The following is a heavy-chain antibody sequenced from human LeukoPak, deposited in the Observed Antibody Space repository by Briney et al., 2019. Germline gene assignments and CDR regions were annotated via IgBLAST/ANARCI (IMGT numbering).Heavy chain of an antibody. J-gene: IGHJ4*02. CDR3: ATTTIFGVVRI. CDR2: VSHSGTT. V-gene: IGHV4-59*01. CDR1: GGSISNYF. Sequence: SETLSLTCTVSGGSISNYFWSWIRQPPGKGLEWIGYVSHSGTTNYNPSLKSRVTISVDTSKNQFSLKLSSVTAADTAVYYCATTTIFGVVRIWGQGTLVTVSS. D-gene: IGHD3-3*01.